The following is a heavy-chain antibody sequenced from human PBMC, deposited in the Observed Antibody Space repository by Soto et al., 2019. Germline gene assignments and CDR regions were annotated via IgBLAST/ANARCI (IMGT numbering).Heavy chain of an antibody. V-gene: IGHV3-21*01. CDR3: ARDRRDGYNFDY. CDR2: ISSSSSYI. J-gene: IGHJ4*02. Sequence: EVQLVESGGGLVKPGGSLRLSCAASGFTFSSYSMNWVRQAPGKGLEWVSSISSSSSYIYYADSVKGRFTISRDNAKNSLYLQMNSLRAEDTAVYDCARDRRDGYNFDYWGQGTLVTVSS. CDR1: GFTFSSYS. D-gene: IGHD5-12*01.